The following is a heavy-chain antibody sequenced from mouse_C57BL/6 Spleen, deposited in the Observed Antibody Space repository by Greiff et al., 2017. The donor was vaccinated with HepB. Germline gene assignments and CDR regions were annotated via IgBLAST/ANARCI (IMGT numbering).Heavy chain of an antibody. CDR2: ISSGSSTI. J-gene: IGHJ3*01. V-gene: IGHV5-17*01. CDR3: ARMSSYDWFAY. CDR1: GFTFSDYG. Sequence: EVKVVESGGVLVKPGGSLKLSCAASGFTFSDYGMHWVRQAPEKGLEWVAYISSGSSTIYYADTVKGRFTISRDNAKNTLFMQMTSLRSEDTAMYYCARMSSYDWFAYWGQGTLVTVSA. D-gene: IGHD1-1*01.